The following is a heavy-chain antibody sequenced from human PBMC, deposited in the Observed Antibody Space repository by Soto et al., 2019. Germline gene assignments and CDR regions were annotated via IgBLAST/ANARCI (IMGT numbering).Heavy chain of an antibody. CDR1: GFTFSSYA. D-gene: IGHD3-22*01. Sequence: QVQLVESGGGVVQPGRSLRLSCAASGFTFSSYAMHWVRQAPGKGLEWVSFISYDGSNKFYADSVKGRFAISRDNSKNPVYLQMNSLRAEDTAVYYCARDRSMIVVVPGYWGQGTLVTVSS. J-gene: IGHJ4*02. V-gene: IGHV3-30*09. CDR3: ARDRSMIVVVPGY. CDR2: ISYDGSNK.